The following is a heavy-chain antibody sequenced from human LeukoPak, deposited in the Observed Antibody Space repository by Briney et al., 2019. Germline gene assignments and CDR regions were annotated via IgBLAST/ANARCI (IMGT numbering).Heavy chain of an antibody. D-gene: IGHD5-18*01. CDR1: GGSISSYY. CDR3: ARDVQLWYNWFDP. Sequence: PSETLSLTCTVSGGSISSYYWSWIRQPPGKGLEWIGYIYYSGSTNYNPSLKSRVTISVDTSKNQFSLKLSSVTVADTAVYHCARDVQLWYNWFDPWGQGTLVTVSS. J-gene: IGHJ5*02. V-gene: IGHV4-59*01. CDR2: IYYSGST.